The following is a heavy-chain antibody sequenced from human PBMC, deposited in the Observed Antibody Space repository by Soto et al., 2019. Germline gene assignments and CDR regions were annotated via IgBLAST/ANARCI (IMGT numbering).Heavy chain of an antibody. J-gene: IGHJ6*02. CDR1: GFTFSDYY. Sequence: GGSLRLSCAASGFTFSDYYMSWIRQAPGKGLEWVSYISSSSSYTNYADSVKGRFTISRDNAKNSLYLQMNSLRVEDTAVYYCARDSDCHSTSCFFPPHVWGQGTTVTVSS. D-gene: IGHD2-2*01. V-gene: IGHV3-11*06. CDR3: ARDSDCHSTSCFFPPHV. CDR2: ISSSSSYT.